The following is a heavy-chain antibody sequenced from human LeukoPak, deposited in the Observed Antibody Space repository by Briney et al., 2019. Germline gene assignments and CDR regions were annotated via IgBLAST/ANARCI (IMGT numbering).Heavy chain of an antibody. D-gene: IGHD6-19*01. CDR1: GFTFSSYA. J-gene: IGHJ4*02. CDR2: ISYDGSNK. V-gene: IGHV3-30*04. CDR3: VRASSSSGWFDY. Sequence: GGSLRLSCAASGFTFSSYAMHWVRQAPGKGLEWVAVISYDGSNKYHADSVKGRFTISRDNSKNTLYLQMNSLRAEDTAVYYCVRASSSSGWFDYWGQGTLVTVSS.